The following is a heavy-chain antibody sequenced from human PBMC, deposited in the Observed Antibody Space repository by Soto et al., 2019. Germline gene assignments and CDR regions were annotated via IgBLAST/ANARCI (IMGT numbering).Heavy chain of an antibody. D-gene: IGHD3-16*01. CDR3: AKDLWGSKYYYSGMDV. CDR1: ECRFRNYG. CDR2: ISFDASNM. J-gene: IGHJ6*02. V-gene: IGHV3-30-3*01. Sequence: PLRRDCLVAECRFRNYGFHWVRNTPGKGLEWVTVISFDASNMYYAASVKGRFTISRDNSKNTLYLQMNSLRAEDTAVYYCAKDLWGSKYYYSGMDVWGQGTTVTVSS.